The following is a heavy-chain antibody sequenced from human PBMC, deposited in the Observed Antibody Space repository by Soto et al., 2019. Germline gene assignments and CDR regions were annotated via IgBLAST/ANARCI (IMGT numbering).Heavy chain of an antibody. CDR2: MNPNSGNT. V-gene: IGHV1-8*01. CDR3: ASTTYYYDSSGYSSRAFDI. CDR1: GYTFTSYD. Sequence: ASVKVSCKASGYTFTSYDINWVRQATGQGLEWMGWMNPNSGNTGYAQKFQGRVTMTRNTSISTAYMELSSLRSEDTAVYYCASTTYYYDSSGYSSRAFDIWGHGTMVTVSS. D-gene: IGHD3-22*01. J-gene: IGHJ3*02.